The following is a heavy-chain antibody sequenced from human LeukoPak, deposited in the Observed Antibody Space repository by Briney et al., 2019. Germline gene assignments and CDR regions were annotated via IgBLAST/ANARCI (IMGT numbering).Heavy chain of an antibody. J-gene: IGHJ6*02. V-gene: IGHV4-30-2*01. D-gene: IGHD5-12*01. Sequence: PSETLSLTCTVSGGSISSGGYYWSWIRQHPGKGLEWIGYIYHSGSTYYNPSLKSRVTISVDRSKNQFSLKLSSVTAADTAVYYCARDVADGMDVWGQGTTVTVSS. CDR2: IYHSGST. CDR1: GGSISSGGYY. CDR3: ARDVADGMDV.